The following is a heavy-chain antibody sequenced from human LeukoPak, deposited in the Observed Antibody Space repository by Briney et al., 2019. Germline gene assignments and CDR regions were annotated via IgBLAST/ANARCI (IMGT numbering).Heavy chain of an antibody. CDR1: AYTFTGYY. V-gene: IGHV1-2*02. CDR3: AREGALAVAGLDDVLDI. D-gene: IGHD6-19*01. Sequence: ASVKVSCEASAYTFTGYYMHWVRQAPGQGLEWMGWINPNSGGTNYAQKFQGRVTITRDTSISTAYMELSRLRSDDTALYYCAREGALAVAGLDDVLDIWGQGTMVTVSS. CDR2: INPNSGGT. J-gene: IGHJ3*02.